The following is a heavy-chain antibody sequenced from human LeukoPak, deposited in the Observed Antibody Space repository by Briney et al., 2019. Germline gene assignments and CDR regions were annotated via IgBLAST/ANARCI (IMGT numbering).Heavy chain of an antibody. CDR1: GFTFSSYE. Sequence: GGSLRLSCAASGFTFSSYEMNWVRQAPGKGLEWVSYISSSGSTIYYADSVKGRFTISRDNSKNTLYLQMNSLRAEDTAVYYCAKDRSWIQLWEWVNDAFDIWGQGTMVTVSS. J-gene: IGHJ3*02. V-gene: IGHV3-48*03. CDR2: ISSSGSTI. D-gene: IGHD5-18*01. CDR3: AKDRSWIQLWEWVNDAFDI.